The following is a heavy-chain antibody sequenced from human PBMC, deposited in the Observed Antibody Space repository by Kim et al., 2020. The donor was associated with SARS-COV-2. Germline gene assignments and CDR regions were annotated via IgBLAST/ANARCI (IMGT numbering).Heavy chain of an antibody. CDR3: ARGYSSSWAYDY. D-gene: IGHD6-13*01. J-gene: IGHJ4*02. V-gene: IGHV6-1*01. Sequence: DYAVSVKSRITNNPDTSKNQCSLQLNSVTPEDTAVYYCARGYSSSWAYDYWGQGTLVTVSS.